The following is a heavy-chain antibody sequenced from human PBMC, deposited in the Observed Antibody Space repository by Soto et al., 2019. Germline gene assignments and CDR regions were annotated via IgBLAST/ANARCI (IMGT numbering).Heavy chain of an antibody. Sequence: QVQLVQSGAEVKKPGASVKVSCKTSGYTFTSHGISWVRQAPGQGLEWMGWISPYNGDTNYAQKLQGRGSVTTDSSTRTAYMELRSLRSEDTAVYYCARMVRGSTVGYYYYMDVWGKGTTVTVSS. V-gene: IGHV1-18*01. D-gene: IGHD3-10*01. CDR1: GYTFTSHG. CDR2: ISPYNGDT. J-gene: IGHJ6*03. CDR3: ARMVRGSTVGYYYYMDV.